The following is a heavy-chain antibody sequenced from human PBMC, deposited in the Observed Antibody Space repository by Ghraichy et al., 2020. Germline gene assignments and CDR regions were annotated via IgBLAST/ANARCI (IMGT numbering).Heavy chain of an antibody. J-gene: IGHJ4*02. V-gene: IGHV3-53*01. CDR1: GFTVSSNY. CDR2: IYNGGNT. CDR3: ARGYDFWSGYCPY. D-gene: IGHD3-3*01. Sequence: GGSLRLSCAASGFTVSSNYMSWVRQAPGKGLEWVSIIYNGGNTYYTDSVKGRFSISRDNFNNALYLQMNSLRAEDTAVYYCARGYDFWSGYCPYWGQGTRVTVSA.